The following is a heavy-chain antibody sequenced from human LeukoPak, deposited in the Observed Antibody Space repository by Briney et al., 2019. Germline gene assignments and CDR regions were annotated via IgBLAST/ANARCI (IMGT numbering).Heavy chain of an antibody. CDR1: GGTFSSYA. V-gene: IGHV1-69*13. CDR2: IIPIFGTA. CDR3: ARGYYYDSSGYYQPPDY. J-gene: IGHJ4*02. D-gene: IGHD3-22*01. Sequence: SVKVSCKASGGTFSSYAISWVRQAPGQGLEWMGGIIPIFGTANYAQKFQGRVTITADESTSTAYMELSSLRSEDTAVYYCARGYYYDSSGYYQPPDYWGQGTLVTVSS.